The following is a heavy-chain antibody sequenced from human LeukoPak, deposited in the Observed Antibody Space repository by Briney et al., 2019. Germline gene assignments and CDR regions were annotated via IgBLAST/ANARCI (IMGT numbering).Heavy chain of an antibody. CDR1: GYTLTELS. CDR2: FDPEDGET. J-gene: IGHJ5*02. V-gene: IGHV1-24*01. D-gene: IGHD6-13*01. CDR3: ATDSTGSSWYRDWFDP. Sequence: ASVTVSCKVSGYTLTELSMHWVRQAPGKGLEWMGGFDPEDGETIYAQKFQGRVTMTEDTSTDTAYMELSSLRSEDTAVYYCATDSTGSSWYRDWFDPWGQGTLVTVSS.